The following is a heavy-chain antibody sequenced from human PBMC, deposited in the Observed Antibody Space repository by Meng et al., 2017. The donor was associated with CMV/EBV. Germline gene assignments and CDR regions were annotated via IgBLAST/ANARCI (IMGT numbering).Heavy chain of an antibody. V-gene: IGHV4-39*07. Sequence: SETLSLTCTVSGGSISSSSYYWGWIRQPPGKGLEWIGSIYYSGSTYYNPSLKSRVTISVDTSKNQFSLKLSSVTAVDTAVYYCARWRLPIVVVPAYYFDYWGQGTLVTVSS. CDR3: ARWRLPIVVVPAYYFDY. J-gene: IGHJ4*02. D-gene: IGHD2-2*01. CDR2: IYYSGST. CDR1: GGSISSSSYY.